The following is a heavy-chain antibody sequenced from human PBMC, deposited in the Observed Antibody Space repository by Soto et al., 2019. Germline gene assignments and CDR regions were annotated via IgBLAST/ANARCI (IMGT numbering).Heavy chain of an antibody. CDR2: INPNSGGT. Sequence: ASVKVSCKASGYTFTGYYMHWVRQAPGQGLEWMGWINPNSGGTNYAQKFQGWVTMTRDTSISTAYMELSRLRSDDTAVYYCAMTGVGCSGGSCYSLGAFDIWGQGTMVTVSS. CDR1: GYTFTGYY. J-gene: IGHJ3*02. D-gene: IGHD2-15*01. V-gene: IGHV1-2*04. CDR3: AMTGVGCSGGSCYSLGAFDI.